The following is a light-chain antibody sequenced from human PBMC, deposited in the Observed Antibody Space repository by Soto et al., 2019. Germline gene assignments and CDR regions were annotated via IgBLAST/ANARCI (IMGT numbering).Light chain of an antibody. CDR2: QAS. J-gene: IGKJ4*01. Sequence: DMQMTQSPSTLSASIGDRVTITCRASQNISSWLSWYQQKPGKAPHLLIYQASILESGVPSRFSGSGSGTEFSLTISSLQPDDFATFYCQQYNLNSLSFGGGTKVDSK. CDR1: QNISSW. CDR3: QQYNLNSLS. V-gene: IGKV1-5*03.